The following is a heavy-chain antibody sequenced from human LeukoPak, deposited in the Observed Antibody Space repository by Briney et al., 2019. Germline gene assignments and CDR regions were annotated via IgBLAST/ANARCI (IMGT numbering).Heavy chain of an antibody. CDR3: ARGSDYYYGMDV. CDR1: GGSISSGYYY. V-gene: IGHV4-30-4*01. CDR2: IYYSGST. J-gene: IGHJ6*02. Sequence: SETLSLTCTVSGGSISSGYYYWSWIRQPPGKGLEWIGYIYYSGSTYYNPSLKSRVTISVDTSKNQFSLKLSSVTAADTAVYYCARGSDYYYGMDVWGQGTTVTVSS.